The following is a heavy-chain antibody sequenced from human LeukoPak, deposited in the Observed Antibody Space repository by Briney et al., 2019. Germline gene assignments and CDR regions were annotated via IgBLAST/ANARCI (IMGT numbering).Heavy chain of an antibody. Sequence: GGSLRLSCSASGFTISSYAMHWVRQAPGKGLEYVSAISSNGGSTYYADSVKGRFTISRDNSKNTLYLQMSSLRAEDTAVYYCVKGDKYSSGCYAFDYWGQGTLVTVSS. CDR3: VKGDKYSSGCYAFDY. CDR1: GFTISSYA. D-gene: IGHD6-19*01. V-gene: IGHV3-64D*06. CDR2: ISSNGGST. J-gene: IGHJ4*02.